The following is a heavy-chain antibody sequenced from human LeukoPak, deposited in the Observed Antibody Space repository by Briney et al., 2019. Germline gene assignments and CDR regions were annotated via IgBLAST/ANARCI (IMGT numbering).Heavy chain of an antibody. CDR1: GFTFSSYG. CDR3: AKDLNSSWYYYYYYGMDV. J-gene: IGHJ6*02. D-gene: IGHD6-13*01. Sequence: GGSLRLSCAASGFTFSSYGMHWVRQAPGKGLEWVAVISYDGSNKYYADSVKGRFTISRDNSKNTLYLQMNSLRAEDTAVYYCAKDLNSSWYYYYYYGMDVWGQGTTVTVSS. CDR2: ISYDGSNK. V-gene: IGHV3-30*18.